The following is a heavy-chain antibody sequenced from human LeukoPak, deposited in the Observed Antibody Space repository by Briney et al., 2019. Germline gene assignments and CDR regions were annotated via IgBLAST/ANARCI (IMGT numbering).Heavy chain of an antibody. Sequence: GGSLRLSCAASGFTVSSNYMSWVRQAPGKGLEWVSVIYSGGSTYYADSVKGRFTISRDNSKNTLYLQMNSLRAEDTAVYYCAKADGYCTNGVYFSFAMDVWGKGTTVTVSS. D-gene: IGHD2-8*01. CDR2: IYSGGST. J-gene: IGHJ6*04. V-gene: IGHV3-53*01. CDR1: GFTVSSNY. CDR3: AKADGYCTNGVYFSFAMDV.